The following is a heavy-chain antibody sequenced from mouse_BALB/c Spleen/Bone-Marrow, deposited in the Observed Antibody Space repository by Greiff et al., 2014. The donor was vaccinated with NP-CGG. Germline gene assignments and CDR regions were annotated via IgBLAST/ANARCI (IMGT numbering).Heavy chain of an antibody. J-gene: IGHJ3*01. CDR1: GYTFSSYW. V-gene: IGHV1-9*01. CDR3: ARERGY. CDR2: ILPGSGST. Sequence: QVQLQQPGAELMKTGASVKISCKATGYTFSSYWIEWVKQRPGHGLEWIGEILPGSGSTNYNEKFKSKATFTADTSSNTAYMQLSSLTSEDSAVYYCARERGYWGQGTLVTVSA.